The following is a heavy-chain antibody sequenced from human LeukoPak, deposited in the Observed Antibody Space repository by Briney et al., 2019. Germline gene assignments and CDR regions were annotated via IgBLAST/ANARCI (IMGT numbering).Heavy chain of an antibody. D-gene: IGHD3-10*01. V-gene: IGHV3-9*01. Sequence: GGYLRLSCAASGFTFDDYAMHWVRQAPGKGLEWVSGISWNSGSIGYADSVKGRFTISRDNAKNSLYLQMNSLRAEDTALYYCAKDINGSGSYYRVSAFDIWGQGTMVTVSS. CDR2: ISWNSGSI. CDR3: AKDINGSGSYYRVSAFDI. CDR1: GFTFDDYA. J-gene: IGHJ3*02.